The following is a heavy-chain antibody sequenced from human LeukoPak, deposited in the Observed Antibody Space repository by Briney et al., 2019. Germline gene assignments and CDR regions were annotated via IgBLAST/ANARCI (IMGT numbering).Heavy chain of an antibody. D-gene: IGHD5-18*01. Sequence: GVSLRLSCAASGFTFSSYSMNWVRQAPGKGLEWVSSISSSSSYIYYADSVKGRFTISRDNAKNSLYLQMNSLRAEDTAVYYCARDREAMASFDYWGQGTLVTVSS. CDR1: GFTFSSYS. CDR3: ARDREAMASFDY. V-gene: IGHV3-21*01. J-gene: IGHJ4*02. CDR2: ISSSSSYI.